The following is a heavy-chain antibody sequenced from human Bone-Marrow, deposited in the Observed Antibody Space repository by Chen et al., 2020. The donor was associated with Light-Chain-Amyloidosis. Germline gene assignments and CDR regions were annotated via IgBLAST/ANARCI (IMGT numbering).Heavy chain of an antibody. J-gene: IGHJ3*02. CDR2: MSGSGGSR. Sequence: EVQLVESGGGLLQRGGSLRLSCAASGFAFSSYAMSWVGQAPGKGLGGVSTMSGSGGSRYYGDSVKGRLTISRDNSKNALFLQMNSLRAEDTAVYYCAKDISYDDILPGYPADAFDIWGQGTMVTVSS. D-gene: IGHD3-9*01. CDR3: AKDISYDDILPGYPADAFDI. CDR1: GFAFSSYA. V-gene: IGHV3-23*04.